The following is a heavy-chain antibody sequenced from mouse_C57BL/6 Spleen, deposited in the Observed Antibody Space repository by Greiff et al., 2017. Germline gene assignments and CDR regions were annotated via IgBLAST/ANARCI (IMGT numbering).Heavy chain of an antibody. CDR2: INPGSGGT. J-gene: IGHJ3*01. V-gene: IGHV1-54*01. CDR3: ARLYGSSDGFAY. CDR1: GYAFTNYL. Sequence: VKLQESGAELVRPGTSVKVSCKASGYAFTNYLIAWVKQRPGQGLEWIGVINPGSGGTNYKEKFKRKATLTADKASRTAYMQLSSLTAEDSAVCFCARLYGSSDGFAYWGQGTLVTVSA. D-gene: IGHD1-1*01.